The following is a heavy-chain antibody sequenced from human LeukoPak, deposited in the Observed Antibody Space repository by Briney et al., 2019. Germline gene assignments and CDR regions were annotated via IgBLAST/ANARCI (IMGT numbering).Heavy chain of an antibody. V-gene: IGHV1-46*01. Sequence: ASVKVSCKASGYTFTGYYMHWVRQAPGQGLEWMGIINPSGGSTSYAQKFQGGVTMTRDTSTSTVYMELSSLRSEDTAVYYCAREQDGRDGYNYRRNYYYYYMDVWGKGTTVTVSS. D-gene: IGHD5-24*01. CDR3: AREQDGRDGYNYRRNYYYYYMDV. CDR1: GYTFTGYY. CDR2: INPSGGST. J-gene: IGHJ6*03.